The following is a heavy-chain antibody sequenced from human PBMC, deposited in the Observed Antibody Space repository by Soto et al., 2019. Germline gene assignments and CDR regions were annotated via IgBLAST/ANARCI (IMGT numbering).Heavy chain of an antibody. CDR1: GFTFSSHS. CDR3: ERGASITVAGTAFDY. V-gene: IGHV3-30-3*01. J-gene: IGHJ4*02. Sequence: QVQLVESGGGVAQPGRSLRLSFAASGFTFSSHSMHWVRQAPGKGLEGVAVISFDGCYKYYADSVKGRFTISRDNSKNTLYLQMNSLRAEDTAVYYCERGASITVAGTAFDYWGQGTLVTVSS. D-gene: IGHD6-19*01. CDR2: ISFDGCYK.